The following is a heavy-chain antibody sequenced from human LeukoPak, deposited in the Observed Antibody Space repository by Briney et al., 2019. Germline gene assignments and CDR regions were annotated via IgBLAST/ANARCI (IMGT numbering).Heavy chain of an antibody. J-gene: IGHJ4*02. CDR2: ISSSSSTI. D-gene: IGHD6-19*01. Sequence: GGSLRLSCAASGFTFRDYSMNWVRQTPGKGLEWVSYISSSSSTIYYADSVKGRFTIFRDNAKNSLYLQMNSLRAEDTAVYYCTRVLYSTGWYGDHYWGQGTLVTVSS. V-gene: IGHV3-48*01. CDR3: TRVLYSTGWYGDHY. CDR1: GFTFRDYS.